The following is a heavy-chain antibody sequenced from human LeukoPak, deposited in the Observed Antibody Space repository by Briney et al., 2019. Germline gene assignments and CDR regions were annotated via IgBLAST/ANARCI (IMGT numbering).Heavy chain of an antibody. CDR2: IYYSGDT. D-gene: IGHD2-2*01. CDR1: GGSISSFSHY. J-gene: IGHJ4*02. V-gene: IGHV4-39*01. Sequence: SETLSLTCTVSGGSISSFSHYWGWIRQPPGKGLEWIGSIYYSGDTYFNPSLKSRVTISVDTSKSHFSLRLSSVTAADTAVYYCARHGNLVVVPSAKGFDYWGQGTLVTVCS. CDR3: ARHGNLVVVPSAKGFDY.